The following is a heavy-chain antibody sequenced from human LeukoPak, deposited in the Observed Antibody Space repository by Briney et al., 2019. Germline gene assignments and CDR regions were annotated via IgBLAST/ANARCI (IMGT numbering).Heavy chain of an antibody. Sequence: SETLSLTCTVSGGSISSYYWSWIRQPPGKGLEWIGYIYYSGSTNYNPSLKSRVTISVDRSKNQFPLKLSSVTAADTAVYYCARALLRPWFDPWGQGTLVTVSS. CDR1: GGSISSYY. D-gene: IGHD4-17*01. CDR2: IYYSGST. CDR3: ARALLRPWFDP. J-gene: IGHJ5*02. V-gene: IGHV4-59*01.